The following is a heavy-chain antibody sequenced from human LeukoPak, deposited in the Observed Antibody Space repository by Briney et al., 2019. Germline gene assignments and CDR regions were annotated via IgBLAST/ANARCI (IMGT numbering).Heavy chain of an antibody. J-gene: IGHJ4*02. Sequence: SEPLSLPCPVSGCSISSSSCSWGWIRQPPGKGLGWVGSIYYSGITYYNPSLKSRVTISVDTSKNQFSLKLSSVTAADTAVYYCARVWGPYGDYDLYYFDYWGQGTLVTVSS. CDR2: IYYSGIT. CDR3: ARVWGPYGDYDLYYFDY. V-gene: IGHV4-39*07. D-gene: IGHD4-17*01. CDR1: GCSISSSSCS.